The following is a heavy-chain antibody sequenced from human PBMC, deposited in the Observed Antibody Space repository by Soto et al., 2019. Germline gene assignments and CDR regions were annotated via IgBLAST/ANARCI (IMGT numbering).Heavy chain of an antibody. CDR1: GGSMSSYY. D-gene: IGHD3-3*01. J-gene: IGHJ5*02. V-gene: IGHV4-4*07. CDR3: ARGQRFSDWFDP. CDR2: VYSSGGT. Sequence: SETLSLTCSVSGGSMSSYYWTWVRQPAGKGLEWIGRVYSSGGTHYNSSLKSRVTISLDTSKNQFSLRLISVTAADTAVYYCARGQRFSDWFDPWGQGTLVTVSS.